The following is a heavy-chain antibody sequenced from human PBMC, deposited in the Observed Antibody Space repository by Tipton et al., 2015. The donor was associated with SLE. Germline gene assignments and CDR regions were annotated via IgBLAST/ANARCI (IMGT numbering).Heavy chain of an antibody. CDR1: GGSISSYY. J-gene: IGHJ4*02. Sequence: TLSLTCTVSGGSISSYYWSWIRQPPGKGLEWIGHIYYSGSTNYNPSLKSRVTISVDTSKNQFSLKVSSVTAADTAVYYCARDPYDSWSDYQATFDYWGQGTLVTVSS. CDR2: IYYSGST. D-gene: IGHD3-3*01. V-gene: IGHV4-59*12. CDR3: ARDPYDSWSDYQATFDY.